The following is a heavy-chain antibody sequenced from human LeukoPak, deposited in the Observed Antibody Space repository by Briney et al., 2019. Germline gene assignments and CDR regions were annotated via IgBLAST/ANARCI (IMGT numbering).Heavy chain of an antibody. J-gene: IGHJ6*02. CDR3: ASDTGYSRTLSIYYGMDV. CDR1: GGSISSSNYH. V-gene: IGHV4-39*01. Sequence: SETLSLPCTVSGGSISSSNYHWAWIRQPPGKGLEWIGNMYYNGATYYNPSLKSRVTISGDTSKNQFSLKLTSVTAADTAVYYCASDTGYSRTLSIYYGMDVWGQGTTVTVSS. CDR2: MYYNGAT. D-gene: IGHD6-13*01.